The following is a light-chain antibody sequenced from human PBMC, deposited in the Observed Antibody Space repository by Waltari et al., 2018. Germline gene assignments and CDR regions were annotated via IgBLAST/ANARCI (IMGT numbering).Light chain of an antibody. CDR2: AAS. CDR1: QGISIW. V-gene: IGKV1D-12*01. J-gene: IGKJ3*01. CDR3: QQATSFPIT. Sequence: DIQMTQSPSSVSASVGDRVTITCRASQGISIWLAWYQQKPGKAPKLLIYAASSLQIGVPSRFSGSGSGTDFTLTINSLQPEDFATYYCQQATSFPITFGPGTKVDIK.